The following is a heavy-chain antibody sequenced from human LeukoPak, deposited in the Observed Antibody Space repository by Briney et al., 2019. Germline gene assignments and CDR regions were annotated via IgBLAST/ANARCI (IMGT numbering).Heavy chain of an antibody. D-gene: IGHD6-19*01. CDR2: ISYDGSNK. CDR1: GFTFSSYG. V-gene: IGHV3-30*18. Sequence: GGSLRLSCAASGFTFSSYGMHWVRQAPGKGLEWVAVISYDGSNKYYADSVKGRFTISRDNSKNTLYLQMNSLRAEDTAVYYCAKPAGVADYYYYYMDVWGKGTTVTISS. CDR3: AKPAGVADYYYYYMDV. J-gene: IGHJ6*03.